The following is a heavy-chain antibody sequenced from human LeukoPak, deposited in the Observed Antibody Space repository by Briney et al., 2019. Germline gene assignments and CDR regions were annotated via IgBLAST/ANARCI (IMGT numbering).Heavy chain of an antibody. V-gene: IGHV1-2*02. D-gene: IGHD1-26*01. J-gene: IGHJ4*02. CDR1: GYTFTGYY. CDR2: INPNSGGT. Sequence: ASVKVSCKASGYTFTGYYMHWVRQAPGQGLEWMGWINPNSGGTNYAQKFQGRVTMTRDTSISTAYMELSRLRSDDTAVYYRATMGYSGSYGDTYWGQGTLVTVSS. CDR3: ATMGYSGSYGDTY.